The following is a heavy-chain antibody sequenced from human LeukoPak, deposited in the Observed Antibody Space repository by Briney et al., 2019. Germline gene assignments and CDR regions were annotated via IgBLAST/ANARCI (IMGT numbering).Heavy chain of an antibody. V-gene: IGHV3-20*04. CDR2: INWNGGST. CDR3: ARDRLHYYGSGSYAFDI. CDR1: GFSFSSSW. Sequence: PGGSLRLSCAASGFSFSSSWMSWVRQAPGKGLEWVSGINWNGGSTGYADSVKGRFTISRDNAKNSLYLQMNSLRAEDTALYYCARDRLHYYGSGSYAFDIWGQGTMVTVSS. J-gene: IGHJ3*02. D-gene: IGHD3-10*01.